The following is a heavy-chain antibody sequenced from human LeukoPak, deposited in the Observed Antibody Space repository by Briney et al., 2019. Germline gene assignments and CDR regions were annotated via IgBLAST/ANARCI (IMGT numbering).Heavy chain of an antibody. J-gene: IGHJ6*04. CDR3: AELGITMIGGV. V-gene: IGHV3-23*01. Sequence: GGSLRLSCAASGFTFSAYAMSWVRQAPGKGLEWVSSISAGGGSTYYADSVKGRFTISRDNAKNTLYLQMNSLRAEDTAVYYCAELGITMIGGVWGKGTTATISS. CDR1: GFTFSAYA. CDR2: ISAGGGST. D-gene: IGHD3-10*02.